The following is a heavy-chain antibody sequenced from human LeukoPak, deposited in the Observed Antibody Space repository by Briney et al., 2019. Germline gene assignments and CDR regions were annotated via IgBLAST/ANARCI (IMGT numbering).Heavy chain of an antibody. Sequence: ASVKVSCKASGYTFTGYYLHWVRQAPGQGLEWMGWIHPNSGGTNYAQKFQGRVTMTRDTTISTAYLDLSRLRSDDTAVYYCARVVVRDANNYKDYWGPGNLVTVSS. D-gene: IGHD5-24*01. V-gene: IGHV1-2*02. CDR1: GYTFTGYY. CDR2: IHPNSGGT. CDR3: ARVVVRDANNYKDY. J-gene: IGHJ4*02.